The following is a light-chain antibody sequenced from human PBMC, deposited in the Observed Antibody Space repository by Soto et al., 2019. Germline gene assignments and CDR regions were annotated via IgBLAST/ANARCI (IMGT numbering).Light chain of an antibody. V-gene: IGKV2D-30*01. J-gene: IGKJ2*01. CDR2: KVS. CDR1: QSLVYSDGNTY. Sequence: DAVMTQSPLSLPVTLGQPASISCRPSQSLVYSDGNTYLNWFVQRPGQSPRRIIYKVSDWDPGVRDIFSVSGSGTDVTLKISWVEAEDVGFYFCMQCSHWPYTCGQGTKLEIK. CDR3: MQCSHWPYT.